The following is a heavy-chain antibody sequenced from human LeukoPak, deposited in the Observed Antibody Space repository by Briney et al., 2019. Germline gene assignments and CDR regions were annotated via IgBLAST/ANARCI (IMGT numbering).Heavy chain of an antibody. V-gene: IGHV4-4*07. CDR2: IYTSGST. Sequence: PSETLSLTCTVSAGSISSYYWSWIRQPAGKGLEWIGRIYTSGSTNYNPSLKSRVTISVDKSKNQFSLKVSSVTAADTAVYYCARGLVGTTGEQNWFDPWGQGTLVTVSS. J-gene: IGHJ5*02. CDR1: AGSISSYY. CDR3: ARGLVGTTGEQNWFDP. D-gene: IGHD1-26*01.